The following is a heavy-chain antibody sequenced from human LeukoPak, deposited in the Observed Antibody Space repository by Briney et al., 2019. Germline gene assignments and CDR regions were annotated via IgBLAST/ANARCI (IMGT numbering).Heavy chain of an antibody. CDR3: ARDTCSSTSCYTNWFDP. D-gene: IGHD2-2*02. CDR2: IYTSGST. CDR1: GFTFDDYG. J-gene: IGHJ5*02. V-gene: IGHV4-4*07. Sequence: GSLRLSCAASGFTFDDYGMSWIRQPAGKGLEWIGRIYTSGSTNYNPSLKSRVTMSVDTSKNQFSLKLSSVTAADTAVYYCARDTCSSTSCYTNWFDPWGQGTLVTVSS.